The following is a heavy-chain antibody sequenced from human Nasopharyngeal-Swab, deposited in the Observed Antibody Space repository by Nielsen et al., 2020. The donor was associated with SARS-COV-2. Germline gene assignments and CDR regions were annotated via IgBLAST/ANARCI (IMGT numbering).Heavy chain of an antibody. CDR1: GFTFSSYA. Sequence: GGSLRLSFAASGFTFSSYAMPWVRQAPGKGLEWVAVISYDGSNKYYADSVKGRFTISRDNSKNTLYLQMNSLRAEDTAVYYCARVGGSDSSGYTKWFHPWGQGTLVTVSS. CDR3: ARVGGSDSSGYTKWFHP. CDR2: ISYDGSNK. V-gene: IGHV3-30-3*01. D-gene: IGHD3-22*01. J-gene: IGHJ5*02.